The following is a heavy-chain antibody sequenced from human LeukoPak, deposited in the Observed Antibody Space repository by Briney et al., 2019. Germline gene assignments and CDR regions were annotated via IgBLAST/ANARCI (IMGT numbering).Heavy chain of an antibody. CDR3: AKQRAVYFDS. Sequence: GRSLRLSCVASGFTFSTYGMQWVRQAPGKGLEWVAGISYDGSNEYYADSVKGRFTISRDNSKNTLFLQMSSLRTEDTAVYYCAKQRAVYFDSWGQGSLVTVS. V-gene: IGHV3-30*18. J-gene: IGHJ4*02. CDR2: ISYDGSNE. D-gene: IGHD6-19*01. CDR1: GFTFSTYG.